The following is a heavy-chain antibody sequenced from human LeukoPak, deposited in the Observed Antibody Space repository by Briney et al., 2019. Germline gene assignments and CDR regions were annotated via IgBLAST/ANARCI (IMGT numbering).Heavy chain of an antibody. Sequence: NPSETLSLTCAVYGGSFSGYYWSWIRQPPGKGLEWIGEINHSGSTNYNPSLKSRVAISVDTSKNQFSLKLSSVTAAGTAVYYCARHSSGWYISRYYYYMDVWGKGTTVTISS. J-gene: IGHJ6*03. CDR2: INHSGST. D-gene: IGHD6-19*01. CDR1: GGSFSGYY. CDR3: ARHSSGWYISRYYYYMDV. V-gene: IGHV4-34*01.